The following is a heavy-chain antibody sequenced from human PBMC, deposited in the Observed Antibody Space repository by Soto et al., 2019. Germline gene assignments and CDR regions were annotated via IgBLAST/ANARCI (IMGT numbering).Heavy chain of an antibody. CDR1: GGSFSSNP. CDR3: ARGGRGYSSAPRYYFDY. D-gene: IGHD5-18*01. J-gene: IGHJ4*02. Sequence: QVQLVQSGSAVKKPGSSVKVSCKASGGSFSSNPISWVRQAPGQGLEWMAGIIPIFATVHYAQKLQGRVTITANESTSTAYMELTSLRSEDTAVYFCARGGRGYSSAPRYYFDYWGQGTLVTVSS. CDR2: IIPIFATV. V-gene: IGHV1-69*01.